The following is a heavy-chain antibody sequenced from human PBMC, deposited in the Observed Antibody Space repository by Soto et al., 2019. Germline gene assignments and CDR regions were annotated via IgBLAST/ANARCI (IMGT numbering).Heavy chain of an antibody. V-gene: IGHV3-30-3*01. CDR3: ARDRRLLWFGELFSGFDY. CDR2: ISYDGSNK. D-gene: IGHD3-10*01. CDR1: GFTFSSYA. Sequence: SLRLTCAASGFTFSSYAMHWVRQAPGKGLEWVAVISYDGSNKYYVDSVKGRFTISRDNSKNTLYMQMNSLRAEDTAVYYSARDRRLLWFGELFSGFDYWGQGTLVTVSS. J-gene: IGHJ4*02.